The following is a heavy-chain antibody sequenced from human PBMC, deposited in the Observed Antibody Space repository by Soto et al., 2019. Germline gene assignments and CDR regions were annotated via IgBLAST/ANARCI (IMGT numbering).Heavy chain of an antibody. CDR2: INAGNGNT. J-gene: IGHJ6*02. CDR1: GYTFTSYA. Sequence: ASVKVSCKASGYTFTSYAMHWVRQAPGQRLEWMGWINAGNGNTKYSQKFQGRVTITRDTSASTAYMELSSLRSEDTAVYYCARDQGITTFGVYSMYYNGMDFWGPGTTVTVSS. V-gene: IGHV1-3*01. D-gene: IGHD3-3*01. CDR3: ARDQGITTFGVYSMYYNGMDF.